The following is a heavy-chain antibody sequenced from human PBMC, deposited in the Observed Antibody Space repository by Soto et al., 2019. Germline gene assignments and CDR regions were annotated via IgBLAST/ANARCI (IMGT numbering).Heavy chain of an antibody. Sequence: LRLSCAASGFTFSSYAMSWVRQAPGKGLEWVSAISGSGGSTYYADSVKGRFTISRDNSKNTLYLQMNSLRAEDTAVYYCAKQWDSSGWYGVGDCFDPWGQGTLVTVSS. CDR2: ISGSGGST. D-gene: IGHD6-19*01. V-gene: IGHV3-23*01. J-gene: IGHJ5*02. CDR1: GFTFSSYA. CDR3: AKQWDSSGWYGVGDCFDP.